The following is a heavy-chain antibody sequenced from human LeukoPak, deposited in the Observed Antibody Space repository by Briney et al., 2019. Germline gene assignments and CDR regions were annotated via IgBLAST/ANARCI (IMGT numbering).Heavy chain of an antibody. V-gene: IGHV3-43*02. CDR1: GFTFGDYS. Sequence: GGSLRLSYAASGFTFGDYSMHWVRQTPGKGLEWVSLINGDGLTAHYGDSVRGRFTISRNNSKNSLYLQMNGLRTEDTAFYYCAKGLHGVSFSFDYWGRGTLVTVSS. CDR2: INGDGLTA. CDR3: AKGLHGVSFSFDY. J-gene: IGHJ4*02. D-gene: IGHD5-24*01.